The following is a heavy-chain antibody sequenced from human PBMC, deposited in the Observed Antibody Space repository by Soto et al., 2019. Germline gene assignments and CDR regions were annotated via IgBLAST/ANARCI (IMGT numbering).Heavy chain of an antibody. D-gene: IGHD6-6*01. V-gene: IGHV4-39*01. CDR3: ARHYIGSSGAWFES. Sequence: SETLSLTCTVSGGSISSSSFYWGWIRQPPGKGLEWIGSFYYSGTTYYNPSLKSRVTIVGDTSKNQFSLKLNSVTAADMALYFCARHYIGSSGAWFESWGQGILVTVSS. J-gene: IGHJ5*01. CDR1: GGSISSSSFY. CDR2: FYYSGTT.